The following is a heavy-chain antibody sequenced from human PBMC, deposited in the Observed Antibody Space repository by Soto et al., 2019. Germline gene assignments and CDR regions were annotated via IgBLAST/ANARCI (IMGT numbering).Heavy chain of an antibody. D-gene: IGHD2-15*01. J-gene: IGHJ4*02. V-gene: IGHV4-59*01. CDR1: GGSISSYY. CDR2: IYYSGST. Sequence: SETLSLTCTVSGGSISSYYWSWIRQPPGKGLEWFGYIYYSGSTNYNPSLKSRVTISVDTSKNQFSLKLSSVTAADTAVYYCARDLCLLSVVTGQTSEYYFDYWGQGTLVTVSS. CDR3: ARDLCLLSVVTGQTSEYYFDY.